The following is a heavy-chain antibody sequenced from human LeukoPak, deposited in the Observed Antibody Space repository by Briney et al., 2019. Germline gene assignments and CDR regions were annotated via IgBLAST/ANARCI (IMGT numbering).Heavy chain of an antibody. CDR2: IYHSGST. Sequence: SQTLSLTCAVSGGSISSGVYSWSWIRQPPGKGLEWIGYIYHSGSTYYNPSLKSRVTMSVDTSKNQFSLKLSSVTAADTAVYYCAREWGGGGSGSYYNPNYFDYWGQGTLVTVSS. V-gene: IGHV4-30-2*01. CDR1: GGSISSGVYS. CDR3: AREWGGGGSGSYYNPNYFDY. D-gene: IGHD3-10*01. J-gene: IGHJ4*02.